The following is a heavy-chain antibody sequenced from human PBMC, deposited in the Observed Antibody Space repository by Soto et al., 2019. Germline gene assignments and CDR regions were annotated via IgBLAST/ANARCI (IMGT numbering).Heavy chain of an antibody. CDR1: GYTFTSYD. Sequence: ASVQVPCKDSGYTFTSYDINWVRQDTGQGLEWMGWMNPNSGNTGYAQKFQGRVTMIRNTTISTAYMELSSLRSEDAAVYYCASSVNTAIGDYYYGMDVWGQGTTVTVSS. J-gene: IGHJ6*02. V-gene: IGHV1-8*01. CDR3: ASSVNTAIGDYYYGMDV. D-gene: IGHD5-18*01. CDR2: MNPNSGNT.